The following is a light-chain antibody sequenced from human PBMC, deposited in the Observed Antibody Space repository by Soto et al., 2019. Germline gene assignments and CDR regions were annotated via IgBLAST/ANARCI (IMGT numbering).Light chain of an antibody. J-gene: IGKJ2*03. CDR1: QSVSSY. V-gene: IGKV3-11*01. CDR3: QQRSNWPPYS. Sequence: EIVLTQSPATLSLSPGERATLSCRASQSVSSYLAWYQQKPGQAPRLLIYDSSNRATGIPARFSGSGPGTEFTRTISSVAPEDFAVYYGQQRSNWPPYSFGQGTKMEIK. CDR2: DSS.